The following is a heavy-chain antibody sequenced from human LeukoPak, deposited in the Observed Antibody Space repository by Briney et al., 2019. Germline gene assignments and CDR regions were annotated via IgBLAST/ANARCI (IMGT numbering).Heavy chain of an antibody. D-gene: IGHD6-13*01. CDR3: ARGPPESSSSDY. J-gene: IGHJ4*02. CDR1: GYTFTGHY. CDR2: INSDSGGT. V-gene: IGHV1-2*02. Sequence: ASVKVSCKASGYTFTGHYMHWGRQAPGQGLEWMGWINSDSGGTKYAQKFQGSVIMTRVTSISTAYMELSRLKSDDTAVYYCARGPPESSSSDYWGQGTLVTVSS.